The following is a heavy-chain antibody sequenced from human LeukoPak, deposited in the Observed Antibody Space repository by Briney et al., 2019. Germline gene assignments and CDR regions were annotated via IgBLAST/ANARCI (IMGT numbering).Heavy chain of an antibody. CDR2: ISPVSSYT. CDR1: GFSFNSYT. CDR3: VRDVSRRIGMDV. J-gene: IGHJ6*02. V-gene: IGHV3-21*01. D-gene: IGHD2/OR15-2a*01. Sequence: GGSLRLSCLASGFSFNSYTTNWVREAPGKGLEWVSTISPVSSYTWYAESVKGRFTISRDSPKNSLYLQMDSLRAEDTAVYYCVRDVSRRIGMDVWGQGTTVTVSS.